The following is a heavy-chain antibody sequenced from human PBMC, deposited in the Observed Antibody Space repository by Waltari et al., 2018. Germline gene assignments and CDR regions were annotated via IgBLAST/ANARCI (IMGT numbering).Heavy chain of an antibody. J-gene: IGHJ4*02. V-gene: IGHV3-30-3*01. Sequence: QVQLVESGGGVVQPGRSLRLSCAASGFTFSSYAMHWVRPAPGKGLEWVAVISYDGSNKYYADSVKGRFTISRDNSKNTLYLQMNSLRAEDTAVYYCARPKRVATIWYYFDYWGQGTLVTVSS. D-gene: IGHD5-12*01. CDR3: ARPKRVATIWYYFDY. CDR1: GFTFSSYA. CDR2: ISYDGSNK.